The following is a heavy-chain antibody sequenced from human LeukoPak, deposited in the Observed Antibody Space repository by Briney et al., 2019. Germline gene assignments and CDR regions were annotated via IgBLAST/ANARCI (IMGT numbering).Heavy chain of an antibody. D-gene: IGHD3-3*01. J-gene: IGHJ4*02. CDR2: IVGSGGRT. Sequence: GGSLRLSCAASGFTFSGYAMSWVRQAPGKGLEWVSAIVGSGGRTYYADSVKGRFTISRDNSKNTLYLQMNSLRAEDTAVYYCAKARPVEWELSYIYQDFDYWGQGTLVTVSS. V-gene: IGHV3-23*01. CDR3: AKARPVEWELSYIYQDFDY. CDR1: GFTFSGYA.